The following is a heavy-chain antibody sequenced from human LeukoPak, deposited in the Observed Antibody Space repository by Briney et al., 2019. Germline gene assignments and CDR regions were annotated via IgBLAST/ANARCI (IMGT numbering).Heavy chain of an antibody. CDR3: ARAPSEIGGYYPEYFRH. J-gene: IGHJ1*01. Sequence: PGGSLRLSCAASGFSFSSYWMHWVRQAPGKGLVWVSRIKSEGKTNYADSVKGRFTISRDNAKNKVSLQMNSLRAEDTGVYYCARAPSEIGGYYPEYFRHWGQGTLVTVSS. CDR1: GFSFSSYW. CDR2: IKSEGKT. V-gene: IGHV3-74*01. D-gene: IGHD3-22*01.